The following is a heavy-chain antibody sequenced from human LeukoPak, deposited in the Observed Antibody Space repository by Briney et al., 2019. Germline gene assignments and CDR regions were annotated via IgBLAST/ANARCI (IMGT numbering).Heavy chain of an antibody. V-gene: IGHV4-34*01. D-gene: IGHD3-22*01. CDR3: ARNPPRGIVVVADAFDI. J-gene: IGHJ3*02. CDR2: INHSGST. Sequence: PSGTLSLTCAVYGGSFSGYYWSWIRQPPGKGLEWIGEINHSGSTNYNPSLKSRVTISVDTSKNQFSLKLSSVTAADTAVYYCARNPPRGIVVVADAFDIWGQGTMVTVSS. CDR1: GGSFSGYY.